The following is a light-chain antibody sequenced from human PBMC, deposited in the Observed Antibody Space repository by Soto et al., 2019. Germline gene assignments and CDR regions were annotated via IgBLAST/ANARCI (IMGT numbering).Light chain of an antibody. CDR1: NIGSKS. CDR3: QVWDNNSDHVV. Sequence: SYELTQPPSVSVAPGQTATITCGGNNIGSKSVHWYQQKPGQAPVVVVYHDSDRPSGISERFSGSISGNTATLTITRVEAGDEAVYSCQVWDNNSDHVVFGGGTKLTVL. CDR2: HDS. J-gene: IGLJ2*01. V-gene: IGLV3-21*02.